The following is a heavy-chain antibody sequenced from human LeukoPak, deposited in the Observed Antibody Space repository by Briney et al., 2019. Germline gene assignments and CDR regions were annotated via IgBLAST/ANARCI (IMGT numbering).Heavy chain of an antibody. D-gene: IGHD3-10*01. CDR3: ARDRGYYYDY. Sequence: GGSLRLSCAASGCTFSSHSMNWVRQAPGKGLEWVSYISTSSTTIYYADSVKGRFTISRDNAKNSLYLQMNSLRDEDTAVYYCARDRGYYYDYWGQGTLVTVSS. CDR1: GCTFSSHS. V-gene: IGHV3-48*02. CDR2: ISTSSTTI. J-gene: IGHJ4*02.